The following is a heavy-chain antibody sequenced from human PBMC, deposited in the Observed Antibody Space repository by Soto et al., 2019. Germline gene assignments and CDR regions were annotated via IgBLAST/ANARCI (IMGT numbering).Heavy chain of an antibody. CDR1: GFSLSRYV. D-gene: IGHD3-22*01. V-gene: IGHV3-30-3*01. CDR3: AREDDSSGHAGTFQQ. J-gene: IGHJ1*01. Sequence: QVQMVQSGGGVVQPGRSLRLSCRASGFSLSRYVMHWVRQAPGEGLEWVAGISGDGSSTHYADFVKGRFTISRDNSKNTLYLQMDSLTAEETAMYYCAREDDSSGHAGTFQQWGQGILVTVS. CDR2: ISGDGSST.